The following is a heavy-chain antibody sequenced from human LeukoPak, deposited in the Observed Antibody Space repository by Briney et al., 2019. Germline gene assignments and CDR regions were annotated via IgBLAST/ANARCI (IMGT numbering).Heavy chain of an antibody. J-gene: IGHJ3*02. CDR1: GFTFSTNA. CDR3: ARFYYYDSSVVGAFDI. CDR2: ISGSGAST. D-gene: IGHD3-22*01. Sequence: TGGSLRLSCLTSGFTFSTNAMSWVRQAPGKGLEWISDISGSGASTYYADSVKGRFTISRDNSKNTLYLQMNSLRAEDTAVYYCARFYYYDSSVVGAFDIWGQGTMVTVSS. V-gene: IGHV3-23*01.